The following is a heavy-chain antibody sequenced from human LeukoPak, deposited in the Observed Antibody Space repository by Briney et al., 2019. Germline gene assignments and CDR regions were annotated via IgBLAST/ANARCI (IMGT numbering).Heavy chain of an antibody. Sequence: PGGSLRLSCAASGFTFSSYAMSWVRQAPGKGLEWVSAISGSGGSTYCADSAKGRFTISRDNSQNTLYLQMNSLRAEDTAVYYCARDYADYVGYFFFDYWGQGTLVTVSS. CDR1: GFTFSSYA. J-gene: IGHJ4*02. CDR2: ISGSGGST. CDR3: ARDYADYVGYFFFDY. V-gene: IGHV3-23*01. D-gene: IGHD4-17*01.